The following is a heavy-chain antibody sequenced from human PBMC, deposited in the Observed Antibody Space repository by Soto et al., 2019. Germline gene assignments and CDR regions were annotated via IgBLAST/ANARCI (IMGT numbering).Heavy chain of an antibody. J-gene: IGHJ4*02. Sequence: GGSLRLSCAASGFTFSSYGMHWVRQAPGKGLEWVAVISYDGSNKYYADSVKGRFTISRDNSKNTLYLQMNSLRAEDTALFYCAKDRNYDYIWGSYRSWFDYWGQGTLVTVSS. CDR2: ISYDGSNK. CDR3: AKDRNYDYIWGSYRSWFDY. D-gene: IGHD3-16*02. CDR1: GFTFSSYG. V-gene: IGHV3-30*18.